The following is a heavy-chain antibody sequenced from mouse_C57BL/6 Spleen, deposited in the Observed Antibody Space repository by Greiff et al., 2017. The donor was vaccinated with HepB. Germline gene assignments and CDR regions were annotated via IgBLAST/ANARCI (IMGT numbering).Heavy chain of an antibody. Sequence: VQLQQSDAELVKPGASVKLSCKVSGFTFTDHTIHWMKQRPEQGLEWIGYIYPRDGSTKYNEKFKGKATLTADKSSSTAYMQLNSLTSEDSAVSVCARWDYYNSSYTIDYWGQGTAVTVSS. CDR2: IYPRDGST. D-gene: IGHD1-1*01. V-gene: IGHV1-78*01. CDR3: ARWDYYNSSYTIDY. CDR1: GFTFTDHT. J-gene: IGHJ4*01.